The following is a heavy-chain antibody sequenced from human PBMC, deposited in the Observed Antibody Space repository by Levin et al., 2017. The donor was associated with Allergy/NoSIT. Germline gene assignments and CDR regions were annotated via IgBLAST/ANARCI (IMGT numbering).Heavy chain of an antibody. D-gene: IGHD3-10*01. J-gene: IGHJ4*02. Sequence: GASVKVSCKASGDTFTSYYIDWVRQAPGQGLEWMGMINPSGGRTSYAQKFQGRVTMTRDTSTSTVYMELSSLRSEDTAVYYCAREGYYGAGSYLAYWGQGTLVTVSS. CDR1: GDTFTSYY. CDR2: INPSGGRT. V-gene: IGHV1-46*03. CDR3: AREGYYGAGSYLAY.